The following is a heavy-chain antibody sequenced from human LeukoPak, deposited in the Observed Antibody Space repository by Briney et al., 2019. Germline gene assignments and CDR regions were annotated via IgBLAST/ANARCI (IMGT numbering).Heavy chain of an antibody. CDR1: GYTFTGYY. CDR2: INPNSGGT. Sequence: ASVKVSCKASGYTFTGYYMHWVRQAPGQGLEWMGWINPNSGGTNYAQKFQGRVTITRDTSASTAYMELSSLRSEDTAVYYCAGSRAEEYTAMGDWGQGTLVTVSS. V-gene: IGHV1-2*02. CDR3: AGSRAEEYTAMGD. J-gene: IGHJ4*02. D-gene: IGHD5-18*01.